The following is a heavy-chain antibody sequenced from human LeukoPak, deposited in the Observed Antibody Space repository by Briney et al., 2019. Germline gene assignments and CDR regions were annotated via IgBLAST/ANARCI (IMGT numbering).Heavy chain of an antibody. CDR2: IYYTGST. CDR1: GGSISSSAYC. J-gene: IGHJ5*02. D-gene: IGHD2-8*01. CDR3: AREKYCPNGLCWACDP. Sequence: SETLSLTCTVSGGSISSSAYCWGWIRHPPGKGLEWVVNIYYTGSTSYNSSLKSRVTVSVETSNNHFSLQVSSVTAADTGVYYCAREKYCPNGLCWACDPWGQGTLLSVSS. V-gene: IGHV4-39*07.